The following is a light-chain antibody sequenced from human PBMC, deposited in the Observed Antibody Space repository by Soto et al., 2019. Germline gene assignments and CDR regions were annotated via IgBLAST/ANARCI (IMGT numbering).Light chain of an antibody. CDR2: NNN. Sequence: QSVLTQPPSVSGAPGQRVTISCTGSSSNIGSLYDVHWYQQLPGTAPKLLIYNNNQRPSGAPDRFSGSKSGTSASLAISGLQSEDEADYYCAAWDDSLNGVVFGGGTKLTVL. V-gene: IGLV1-44*01. J-gene: IGLJ2*01. CDR3: AAWDDSLNGVV. CDR1: SSNIGSLYD.